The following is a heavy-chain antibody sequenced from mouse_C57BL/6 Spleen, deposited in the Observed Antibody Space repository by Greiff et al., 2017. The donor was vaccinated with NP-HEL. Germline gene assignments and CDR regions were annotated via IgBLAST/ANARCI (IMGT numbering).Heavy chain of an antibody. J-gene: IGHJ1*03. Sequence: EAGGGLVQPKGSLKLSCAASGFSFNTYAMNWVRQAPGKGLEWVARIRSKSNNYATYYADSVKDRFTISRDDSESMLYLQMNNLKTEDTAMYYCVRQRGDYGNYEYFDVWGTGTTVTVSS. D-gene: IGHD2-1*01. V-gene: IGHV10-1*01. CDR2: IRSKSNNYAT. CDR1: GFSFNTYA. CDR3: VRQRGDYGNYEYFDV.